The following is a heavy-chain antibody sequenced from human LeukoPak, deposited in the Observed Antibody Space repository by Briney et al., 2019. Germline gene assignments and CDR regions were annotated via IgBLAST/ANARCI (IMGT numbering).Heavy chain of an antibody. CDR1: GFTYSDYD. V-gene: IGHV3-13*01. CDR3: ARVAKERVGGVYYFDY. D-gene: IGHD1-1*01. J-gene: IGHJ4*02. CDR2: LGTAGDT. Sequence: PGGSLRLFCAASGFTYSDYDMHWVRQATGKGLEWVSALGTAGDTYYTGSVTGRFTISRENAKNSLYLQMNSLRAGDTAVYYCARVAKERVGGVYYFDYWGQGTLVTVSS.